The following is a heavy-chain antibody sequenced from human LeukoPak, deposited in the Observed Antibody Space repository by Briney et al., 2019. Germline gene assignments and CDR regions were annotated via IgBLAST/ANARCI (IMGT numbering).Heavy chain of an antibody. CDR2: IHPSGGAT. J-gene: IGHJ6*02. CDR1: GYTFTSYY. Sequence: ASVKVSCKASGYTFTSYYIHWVRQAPGQGLEWMGVIHPSGGATRYAQKFQGRVTMTRDTSTSTVYIQLSSLRSEDTAVYYCARGQIFETMDVWGQGTTVTVS. CDR3: ARGQIFETMDV. D-gene: IGHD3-3*01. V-gene: IGHV1-46*01.